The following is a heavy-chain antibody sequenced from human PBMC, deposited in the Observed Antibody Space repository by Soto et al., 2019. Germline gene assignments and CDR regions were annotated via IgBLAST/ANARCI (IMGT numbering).Heavy chain of an antibody. V-gene: IGHV1-46*01. CDR1: RYRFTGYY. CDR3: AIPRLPWSPDAFDI. CDR2: INPSGGST. J-gene: IGHJ3*02. Sequence: SSVKVSSRAARYRFTGYYMHLVRQAPGQGLEWMGIINPSGGSTSYAQTFQGRVTMTRDTSTSTVYMELSSLRSEDTAVYYCAIPRLPWSPDAFDIWGQGTMVSVSS. D-gene: IGHD1-1*01.